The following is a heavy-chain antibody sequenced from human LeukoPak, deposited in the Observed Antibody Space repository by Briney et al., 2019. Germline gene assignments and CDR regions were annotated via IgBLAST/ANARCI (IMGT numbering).Heavy chain of an antibody. V-gene: IGHV4-34*01. CDR1: GGSFSGYY. Sequence: SETLSLTCAVYGGSFSGYYWSWIRQPPGKGLEGIGEINHSGSTNYNPSLKSRVTISVDTSKNQFSLKLSSVTAADTAVYYCARAFRARYYDFWSGYYSQGDDYYYYYMDVWGKGTTVTVSS. D-gene: IGHD3-3*01. J-gene: IGHJ6*03. CDR2: INHSGST. CDR3: ARAFRARYYDFWSGYYSQGDDYYYYYMDV.